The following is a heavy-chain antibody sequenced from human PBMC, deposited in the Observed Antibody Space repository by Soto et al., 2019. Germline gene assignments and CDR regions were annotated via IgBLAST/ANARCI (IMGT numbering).Heavy chain of an antibody. CDR1: GGTFSRYA. D-gene: IGHD3-22*01. V-gene: IGHV1-69*13. J-gene: IGHJ4*02. CDR3: ARDGTLYDTSGYYYLY. Sequence: GASVKVSCKASGGTFSRYAISWVRQAPGQGLEWMGGIIPMFGKANYAQKFQGRVTITADESTSTGYMELRSPISEDTAVYYCARDGTLYDTSGYYYLYWGQGTLVTVSS. CDR2: IIPMFGKA.